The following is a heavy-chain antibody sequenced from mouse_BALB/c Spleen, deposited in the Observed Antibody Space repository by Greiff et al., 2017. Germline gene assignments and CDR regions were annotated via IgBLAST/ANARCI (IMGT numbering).Heavy chain of an antibody. CDR1: GFTFSDYG. V-gene: IGHV5-15*02. CDR2: ISNLAYSI. D-gene: IGHD4-1*01. J-gene: IGHJ2*01. CDR3: ARGNWDVERYFDY. Sequence: DVMLVESGGGLVQPGGSRKLSCAASGFTFSDYGMAWVRQAPGKGPEWVAFISNLAYSIYYADTVTGRFTISRENAKNTLYLEMSSLRSEDTAMYYGARGNWDVERYFDYWGQGTTLTVSS.